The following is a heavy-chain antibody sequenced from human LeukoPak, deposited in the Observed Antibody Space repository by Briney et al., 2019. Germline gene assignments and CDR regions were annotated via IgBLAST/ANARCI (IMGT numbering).Heavy chain of an antibody. D-gene: IGHD6-19*01. V-gene: IGHV5-51*01. J-gene: IGHJ4*02. CDR3: ARVVRSSGWYWDVY. CDR2: IYPGDSDT. CDR1: GYSFTSYW. Sequence: GESLKISCKGSGYSFTSYWIGWVRQMPGKGPGWMGIIYPGDSDTRYSPSFQGQVTISTDKSISTAYLQWSSLKASDTAMYYCARVVRSSGWYWDVYWGQGTLITVSS.